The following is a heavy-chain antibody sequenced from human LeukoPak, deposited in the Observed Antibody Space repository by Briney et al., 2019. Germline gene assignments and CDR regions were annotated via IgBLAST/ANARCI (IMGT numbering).Heavy chain of an antibody. CDR2: IIPIFGTA. V-gene: IGHV1-69*05. CDR3: ARGVDILTGLNPSDGER. Sequence: GASVKVSCKASGGTFSSYAISWVRQAPGQGLEWMGGIIPIFGTANYAQKLQGRVTITTDESTSTAYMELSSLRSEDTAVYYCARGVDILTGLNPSDGERWGQGTLVTVSS. D-gene: IGHD3-9*01. CDR1: GGTFSSYA. J-gene: IGHJ4*02.